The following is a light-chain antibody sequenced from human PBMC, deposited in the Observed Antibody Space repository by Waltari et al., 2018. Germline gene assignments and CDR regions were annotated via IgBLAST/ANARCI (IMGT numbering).Light chain of an antibody. CDR2: DSS. CDR3: LQRSVWPWT. Sequence: EIVLTQSPATMSLSPGERATLSCRASQNIDYYLAWYQQKPGRAPRLLIYDSSNRAPGITVRFSGSGSGVDFTLTIANLEPDDFAVYFCLQRSVWPWTFGQGTKVEIK. J-gene: IGKJ1*01. CDR1: QNIDYY. V-gene: IGKV3-11*01.